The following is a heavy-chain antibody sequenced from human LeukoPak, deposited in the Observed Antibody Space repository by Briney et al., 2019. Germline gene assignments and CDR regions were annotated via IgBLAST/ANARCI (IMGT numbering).Heavy chain of an antibody. D-gene: IGHD1-26*01. V-gene: IGHV4-59*01. Sequence: SETLSLTCTVSGGSISSYYWSWIRQPPGKGLERIGYIYYSGSTNYNPSLKSRVTISVDTSKNQFSLKLSSVTAADTAVYYCARDANSGSYHDAFDIWGQGTMVTVSS. CDR1: GGSISSYY. J-gene: IGHJ3*02. CDR2: IYYSGST. CDR3: ARDANSGSYHDAFDI.